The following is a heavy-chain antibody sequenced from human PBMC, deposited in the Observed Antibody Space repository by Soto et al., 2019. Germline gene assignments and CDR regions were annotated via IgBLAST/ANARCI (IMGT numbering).Heavy chain of an antibody. J-gene: IGHJ6*02. D-gene: IGHD2-2*02. CDR3: ARGHTAYYYYYGMDV. CDR1: GYTFTSYY. Sequence: ASGKVSCKASGYTFTSYYMHWVRQAPGQGLEWMGIINPSGGSTSYAQKFQGRVTMTRDTSTSTVYMELSSLRSEDTAVYYCARGHTAYYYYYGMDVWGQGTTVTVSS. V-gene: IGHV1-46*01. CDR2: INPSGGST.